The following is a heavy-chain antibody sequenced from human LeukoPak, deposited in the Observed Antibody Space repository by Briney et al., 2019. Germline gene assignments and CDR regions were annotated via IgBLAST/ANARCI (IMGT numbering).Heavy chain of an antibody. CDR3: AREAGYDFWSGYMHYGMDV. Sequence: SQTLSLTCAISGDSVSSNSAAWNWIRQSPSRGLEWLGRTYYRSKWYNDYAVSVKSRITINPDTSKNQFSLQLNSVTPEDTAVYYCAREAGYDFWSGYMHYGMDVWGQGTTVTVSS. D-gene: IGHD3-3*01. J-gene: IGHJ6*02. CDR1: GDSVSSNSAA. V-gene: IGHV6-1*01. CDR2: TYYRSKWYN.